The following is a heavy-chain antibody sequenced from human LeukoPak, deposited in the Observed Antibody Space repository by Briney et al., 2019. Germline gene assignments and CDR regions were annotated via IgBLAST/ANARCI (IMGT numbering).Heavy chain of an antibody. CDR1: GFIFDDYA. D-gene: IGHD6-6*01. Sequence: GGSLRLSCAASGFIFDDYAMHWVRQAPGKGLEWVSGISWNSGSIGYADSVKGRYTISRDNAKNSLYLQMNSLRAEDTALYYCAKDRDYSSSGASVDYWGQGTLVTVSS. V-gene: IGHV3-9*01. CDR3: AKDRDYSSSGASVDY. CDR2: ISWNSGSI. J-gene: IGHJ4*02.